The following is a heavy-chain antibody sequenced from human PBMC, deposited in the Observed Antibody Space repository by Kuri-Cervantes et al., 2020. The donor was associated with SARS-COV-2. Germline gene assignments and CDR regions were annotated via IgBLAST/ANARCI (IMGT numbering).Heavy chain of an antibody. J-gene: IGHJ4*02. V-gene: IGHV1-2*02. CDR1: GYTFTGYY. Sequence: GESLKISCKASGYTFTGYYMHWVRQAPGQGLEWMGWINPNSGGTNYAQKLQGRVTMTTDTSTSTAYMELRSLRSDDTAVYYCARKRGYSYGDFDYWGQGTLVTVSS. CDR3: ARKRGYSYGDFDY. CDR2: INPNSGGT. D-gene: IGHD5-18*01.